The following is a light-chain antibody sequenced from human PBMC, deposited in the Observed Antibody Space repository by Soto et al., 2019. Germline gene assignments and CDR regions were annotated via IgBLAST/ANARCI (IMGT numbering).Light chain of an antibody. CDR2: DVS. CDR3: SSYTSSSTF. Sequence: QSALTQPASVSGSPGQSITISCIGTSSDVGGYNYVSWYQQHPGKAPKLMIYDVSNRPSGVSNRFSGSKSGNTASLTISGLQAEDEADYYCSSYTSSSTFFGTGTKVTVL. V-gene: IGLV2-14*01. CDR1: SSDVGGYNY. J-gene: IGLJ1*01.